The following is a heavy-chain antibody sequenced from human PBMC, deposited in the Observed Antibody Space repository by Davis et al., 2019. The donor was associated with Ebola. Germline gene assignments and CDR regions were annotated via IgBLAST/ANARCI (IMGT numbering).Heavy chain of an antibody. J-gene: IGHJ5*02. V-gene: IGHV3-30*03. Sequence: GGSLRLSCAASGFTVSSNYMSWVRQAPGKGLEWVAVISYDGSNKYYADSVKGRFTISRDNSKNTLYLQMNSLRSEDTAVYYCARDRGQQLDGAMDNWFDPWGQGTLVTVSS. CDR3: ARDRGQQLDGAMDNWFDP. CDR2: ISYDGSNK. D-gene: IGHD6-13*01. CDR1: GFTVSSNY.